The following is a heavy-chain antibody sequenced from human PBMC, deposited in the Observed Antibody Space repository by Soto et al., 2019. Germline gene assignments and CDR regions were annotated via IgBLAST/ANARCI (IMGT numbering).Heavy chain of an antibody. V-gene: IGHV3-23*01. Sequence: EVQLLESGGGLVQPGGSLRLSCAASGFTFSSYAMSWVRQAPGKGLEGVSAISGSGGSTYYADSVKGRFTISRDNSKNTLYLEMNSLRAEDTAVYYCANYHYYDSSGSHPHFDYWGQGSLVTVSS. D-gene: IGHD3-22*01. CDR2: ISGSGGST. CDR1: GFTFSSYA. J-gene: IGHJ4*02. CDR3: ANYHYYDSSGSHPHFDY.